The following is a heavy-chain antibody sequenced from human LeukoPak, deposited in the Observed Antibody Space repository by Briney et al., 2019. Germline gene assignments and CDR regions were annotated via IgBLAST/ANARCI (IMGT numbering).Heavy chain of an antibody. CDR1: GGSFSSYY. J-gene: IGHJ4*02. CDR3: ARGEEYYYGSGSYPSL. D-gene: IGHD3-10*01. V-gene: IGHV4-59*01. Sequence: SETLSLTCAVYGGSFSSYYWSWIRQPPGKGLEWIGYIYYSGSTNYNPSLKSRVTISVDTSKNQFSLKLSSVTAADTAVYYCARGEEYYYGSGSYPSLWGQGTLVTVSS. CDR2: IYYSGST.